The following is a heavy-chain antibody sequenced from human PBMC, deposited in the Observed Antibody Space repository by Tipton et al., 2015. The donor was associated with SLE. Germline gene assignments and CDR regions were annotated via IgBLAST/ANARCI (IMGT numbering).Heavy chain of an antibody. CDR2: IYYSGST. CDR1: GGSFSGYY. V-gene: IGHV4-30-4*08. Sequence: TLSLTCAVYGGSFSGYYWSWIRQPPGKGLEWIGYIYYSGSTYYNPSLKSRVTISVDTSKNQFSLKLSSVTAADTAVYYCARGLGAARVGYWGQGTLVTVSS. J-gene: IGHJ4*02. D-gene: IGHD6-6*01. CDR3: ARGLGAARVGY.